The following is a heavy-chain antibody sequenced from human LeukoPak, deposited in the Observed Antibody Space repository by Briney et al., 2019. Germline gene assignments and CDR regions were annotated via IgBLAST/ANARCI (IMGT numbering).Heavy chain of an antibody. J-gene: IGHJ3*02. D-gene: IGHD1-20*01. CDR3: ARANKIIGTTGRAFDI. Sequence: ASVKVSCTASGRTFSTYAISWVRQAPGQGLEWMGGIIPVFRTAIYAQKFQGRVTITADELTTTFYMEVSSLRSEDTAVYYCARANKIIGTTGRAFDIWGPGAMVTASS. V-gene: IGHV1-69*01. CDR1: GRTFSTYA. CDR2: IIPVFRTA.